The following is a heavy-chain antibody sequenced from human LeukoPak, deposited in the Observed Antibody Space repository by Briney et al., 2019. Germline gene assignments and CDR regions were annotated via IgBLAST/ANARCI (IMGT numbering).Heavy chain of an antibody. J-gene: IGHJ4*02. D-gene: IGHD3-22*01. CDR1: GFTFSDYY. V-gene: IGHV3-11*04. CDR2: ISNGAGTI. Sequence: KPGGSLRLSCAASGFTFSDYYMSWIRQAPGKGLEWVSYISNGAGTIYYADSVKGRFTISRDNAKNSLYLQMNSLRVEDTAVYYCARLSSGYYQQPATFDYWGQGILVTVSS. CDR3: ARLSSGYYQQPATFDY.